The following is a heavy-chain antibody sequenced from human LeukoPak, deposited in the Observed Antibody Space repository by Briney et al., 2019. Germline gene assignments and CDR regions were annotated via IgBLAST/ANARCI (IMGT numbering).Heavy chain of an antibody. CDR1: GFTFSSNG. V-gene: IGHV3-30*02. D-gene: IGHD1-26*01. J-gene: IGHJ4*02. CDR2: TRYDESKT. CDR3: AKARYSGSRELDF. Sequence: WGSLTLTCAASGFTFSSNGLHWVRQTPGKGLDWVAFTRYDESKTFYGGSVRGRFTISRDNSKNTLYLQMNGLTTDDSALYYCAKARYSGSRELDFWGQGTLVIVSS.